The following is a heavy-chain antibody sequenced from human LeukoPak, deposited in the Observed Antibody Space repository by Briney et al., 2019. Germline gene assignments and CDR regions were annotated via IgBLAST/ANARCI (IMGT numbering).Heavy chain of an antibody. CDR3: AKAMTTVTPFDY. V-gene: IGHV3-30*02. CDR1: GFIFSSSG. Sequence: GGSLRLSCAASGFIFSSSGMHWVRQAPGKGLEWVAFIRYDESYNYYADSVKGRFTISRDSSKKTLYLQMNSLRVEDTAVYYCAKAMTTVTPFDYWGQGTLVTVSS. J-gene: IGHJ4*02. D-gene: IGHD4-17*01. CDR2: IRYDESYN.